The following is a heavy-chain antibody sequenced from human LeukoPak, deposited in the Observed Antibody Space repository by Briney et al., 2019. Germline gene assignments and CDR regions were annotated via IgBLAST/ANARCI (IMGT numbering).Heavy chain of an antibody. CDR3: AGAKYYGDYGFDY. CDR2: IIPIFGTA. CDR1: GGTFSSYA. J-gene: IGHJ4*02. D-gene: IGHD4-17*01. V-gene: IGHV1-69*05. Sequence: SVKVSCKASGGTFSSYAISWVRQAPGQGLEWMGGIIPIFGTANYAQKFQGRVTITTDESTSTAYMELSSLRSEDTAVYYCAGAKYYGDYGFDYWGQGTLVTVSS.